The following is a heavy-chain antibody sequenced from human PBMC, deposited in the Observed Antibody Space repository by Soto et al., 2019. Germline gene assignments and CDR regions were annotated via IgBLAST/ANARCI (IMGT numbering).Heavy chain of an antibody. D-gene: IGHD6-19*01. Sequence: ASVKVSWKASGYTFTSYGISWVRQAPGQGLEWMGWISAYNGNTNYAQKLQGRVTMTTDTSTSTAYMELRSLRSDDTAVYYCARDDGQWLVWPAYYFDYWGQGTQVTVSS. CDR1: GYTFTSYG. J-gene: IGHJ4*02. V-gene: IGHV1-18*01. CDR2: ISAYNGNT. CDR3: ARDDGQWLVWPAYYFDY.